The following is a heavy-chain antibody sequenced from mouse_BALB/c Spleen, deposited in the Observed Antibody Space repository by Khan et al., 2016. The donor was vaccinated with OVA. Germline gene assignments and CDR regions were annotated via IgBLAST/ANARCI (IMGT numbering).Heavy chain of an antibody. D-gene: IGHD1-1*01. CDR1: GFTFNSYG. Sequence: EVELVESGGGLVQPGGSRKLSCAASGFTFNSYGMHWVRQAPEKGLEWVAYISGDSNTIYYADTVKGRFTISRDNPKNTLFLQMTRLMSEATAMYYCATSYFYGYYFDYWGPGTTLTVS. CDR3: ATSYFYGYYFDY. J-gene: IGHJ2*01. CDR2: ISGDSNTI. V-gene: IGHV5-17*02.